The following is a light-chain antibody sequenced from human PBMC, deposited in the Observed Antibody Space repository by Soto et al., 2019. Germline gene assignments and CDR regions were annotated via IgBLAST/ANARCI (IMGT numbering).Light chain of an antibody. Sequence: DIQRTQSPSSVAASVGHRVTITCRAIQGFSSWLAWYQQKPGKAPKLLIYAASSLQSRVPSRFSGSGSGTDFTLTISSLQPEDFATYYCQQANSFPLTFGGGTKVAIK. CDR3: QQANSFPLT. CDR1: QGFSSW. CDR2: AAS. V-gene: IGKV1-12*01. J-gene: IGKJ4*01.